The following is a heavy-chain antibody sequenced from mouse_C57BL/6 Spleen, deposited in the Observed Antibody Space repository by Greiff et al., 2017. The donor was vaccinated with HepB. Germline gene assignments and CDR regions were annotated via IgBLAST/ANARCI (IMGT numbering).Heavy chain of an antibody. V-gene: IGHV1-80*01. J-gene: IGHJ2*01. Sequence: VQLQQSGAELVKPGASVKISCKASGYAFSSYWMNWVKQRPGKGLEWIGQIYPGDGDTNYNGKFKGKATLTADKSSSTAYMQLSSLTSEDSAVYFCARSLYDYDEGFDYWGQGTTLTVSS. CDR3: ARSLYDYDEGFDY. CDR1: GYAFSSYW. D-gene: IGHD2-4*01. CDR2: IYPGDGDT.